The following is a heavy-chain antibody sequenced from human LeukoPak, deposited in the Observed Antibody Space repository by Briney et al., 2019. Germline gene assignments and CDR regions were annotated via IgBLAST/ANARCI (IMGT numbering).Heavy chain of an antibody. CDR1: GYNVTAYH. CDR3: AREYSSGWYVGGFDY. Sequence: ASMKVSCKTSGYNVTAYHMHWARQAPGQGLEWMGWISAYNGNTNYAQKLQGRVTMTTDTSTSTAYMELRSLRSDDTAVYYCAREYSSGWYVGGFDYWGQGTLVTVSS. D-gene: IGHD6-19*01. CDR2: ISAYNGNT. J-gene: IGHJ4*02. V-gene: IGHV1-18*04.